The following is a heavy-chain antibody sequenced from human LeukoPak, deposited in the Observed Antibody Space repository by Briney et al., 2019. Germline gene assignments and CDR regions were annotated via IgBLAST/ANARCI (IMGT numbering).Heavy chain of an antibody. CDR1: GFTFSSYA. D-gene: IGHD3-3*01. CDR2: ISYDGSNK. V-gene: IGHV3-30*01. Sequence: GRSLRLSCAASGFTFSSYAMHWVRQAPGKGLEWVAVISYDGSNKYYADSVKGRFTISRDNSKNTLYLQMNGLRAEDTAVYYCAREKPITIFGVVMMGAFDIWGQGTMVTVSS. CDR3: AREKPITIFGVVMMGAFDI. J-gene: IGHJ3*02.